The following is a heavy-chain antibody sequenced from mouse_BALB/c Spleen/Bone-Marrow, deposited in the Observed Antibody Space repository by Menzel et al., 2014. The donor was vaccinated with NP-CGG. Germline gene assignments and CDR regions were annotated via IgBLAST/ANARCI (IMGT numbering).Heavy chain of an antibody. D-gene: IGHD2-14*01. Sequence: EVQVVESGGGLVQPGGSLKLSCAASGFDFSRYWMSWVRQAPGKGLEWIGEINPDSSTINYTPSLKGKFIISRDNAKNTLYLQMSKVRSEDTALYYCAGTEVRRGYYAMDYWGQGTSVTVSS. CDR1: GFDFSRYW. CDR3: AGTEVRRGYYAMDY. V-gene: IGHV4-1*02. CDR2: INPDSSTI. J-gene: IGHJ4*01.